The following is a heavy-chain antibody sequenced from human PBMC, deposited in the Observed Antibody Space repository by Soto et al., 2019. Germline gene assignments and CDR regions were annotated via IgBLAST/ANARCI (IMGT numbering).Heavy chain of an antibody. CDR2: IVVDSGNT. J-gene: IGHJ4*02. D-gene: IGHD3-16*01. CDR3: AAATIGGRFES. Sequence: QMQLVQSGPEVKKPGNSVKVSCKASGFTFTTSAVQWVRQARGQRLEWIGWIVVDSGNTDYAQQFQERVTFTRDMSTSTAYMELSGLTSDDTDVYYCAAATIGGRFESWGQGTLVTVSS. CDR1: GFTFTTSA. V-gene: IGHV1-58*01.